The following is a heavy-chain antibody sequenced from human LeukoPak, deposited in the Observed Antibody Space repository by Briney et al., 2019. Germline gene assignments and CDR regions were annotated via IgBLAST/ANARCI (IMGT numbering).Heavy chain of an antibody. CDR3: ARDRGYSLDY. Sequence: SETLSLTCAVSGGSISSGGYSWSWIRQPPGKGLEWIGYIYHSGSTYYNPSLKSRVTISVDRPKNQFSLKLSSVTAADTAVYYCARDRGYSLDYWGQGTLVTVSS. CDR1: GGSISSGGYS. J-gene: IGHJ4*02. D-gene: IGHD5-18*01. CDR2: IYHSGST. V-gene: IGHV4-30-2*01.